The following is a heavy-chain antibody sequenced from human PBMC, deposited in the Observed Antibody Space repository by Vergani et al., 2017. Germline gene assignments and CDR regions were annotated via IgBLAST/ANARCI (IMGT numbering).Heavy chain of an antibody. CDR1: GGSFSGYY. CDR3: ARAWIQLWLLDY. D-gene: IGHD5-18*01. CDR2: INHSGST. J-gene: IGHJ4*02. V-gene: IGHV4-34*01. Sequence: QVQLQQWGAGLLKPSETLSLTCAVYGGSFSGYYWSWIRQPPGMGLEWIGEINHSGSTNYNPSLKSRVTISVDTSKNQFSLKLSSVTAADTAVYYCARAWIQLWLLDYWGQGTLVTVSS.